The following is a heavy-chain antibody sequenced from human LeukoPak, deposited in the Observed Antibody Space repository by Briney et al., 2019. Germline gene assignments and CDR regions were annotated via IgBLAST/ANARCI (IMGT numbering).Heavy chain of an antibody. V-gene: IGHV3-23*01. CDR1: GFTFSSYA. CDR3: AKDVGDFDWSLPDY. D-gene: IGHD3-9*01. J-gene: IGHJ4*02. Sequence: TGGSLRLSCAASGFTFSSYAMSWVRQAPGKGLEWVSAISGSGGSTYYADSVKGRFTISRDNSKNTLYLQMNSLRAEDTAVYYCAKDVGDFDWSLPDYWGQGTLVTVSS. CDR2: ISGSGGST.